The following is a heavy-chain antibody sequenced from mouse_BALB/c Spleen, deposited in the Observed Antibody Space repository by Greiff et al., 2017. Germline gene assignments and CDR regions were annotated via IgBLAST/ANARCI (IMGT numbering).Heavy chain of an antibody. Sequence: QVQLQQSGAELVRPGTSVKVSCKASGYAFTNYLIEWVKQRPGQGLEWIGVINPGSGGTNYNEKFKGKATLTADKSSSTAYMQLSSLTSDDSAVYFCARVPYDYDGWYFDVWGAGTTVTVSS. J-gene: IGHJ1*01. V-gene: IGHV1-54*01. CDR2: INPGSGGT. D-gene: IGHD2-4*01. CDR3: ARVPYDYDGWYFDV. CDR1: GYAFTNYL.